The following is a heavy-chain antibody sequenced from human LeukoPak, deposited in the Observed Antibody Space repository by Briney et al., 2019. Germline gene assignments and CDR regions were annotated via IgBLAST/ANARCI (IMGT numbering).Heavy chain of an antibody. J-gene: IGHJ6*02. Sequence: GGSPRLSCAASGFTFSRFSIHWVREAPGKGLVWVSRINSDGSSTNYADSVKGRFTISRDNAKNTLYLQMSSLRAEETAVYYCVQSGGMDVWGQGTTVTVSS. CDR1: GFTFSRFS. CDR2: INSDGSST. CDR3: VQSGGMDV. V-gene: IGHV3-74*01.